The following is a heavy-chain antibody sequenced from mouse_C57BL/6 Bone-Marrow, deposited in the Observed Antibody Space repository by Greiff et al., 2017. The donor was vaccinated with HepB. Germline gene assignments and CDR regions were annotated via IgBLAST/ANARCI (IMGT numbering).Heavy chain of an antibody. J-gene: IGHJ3*01. V-gene: IGHV1-61*01. Sequence: VQLQQPGAELVRPGSSVKLSCKASGYTFTSYWMDWVKQRPGQGLEWIGNIYPSDSETHYNQKFKNKATLTVDKSSSTAYMQLSSLTSEASAVYYCARGGGNHGTYWGQGTLVTVSA. D-gene: IGHD2-1*01. CDR1: GYTFTSYW. CDR3: ARGGGNHGTY. CDR2: IYPSDSET.